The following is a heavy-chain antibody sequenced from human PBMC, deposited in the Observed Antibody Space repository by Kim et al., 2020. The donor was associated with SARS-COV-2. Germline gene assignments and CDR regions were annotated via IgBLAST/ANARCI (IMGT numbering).Heavy chain of an antibody. CDR1: GFTFNIYG. Sequence: GGSLRLSCAASGFTFNIYGMHWVRQAPGKGLEWLTVISYDGLNRVYADSVKGRFTVSRDNSRNTMFLQMNSLRAEDTALDYCAKDLSYCNGGSCYSAQGSALWGQGTLVTVSS. CDR3: AKDLSYCNGGSCYSAQGSAL. D-gene: IGHD2-15*01. CDR2: ISYDGLNR. V-gene: IGHV3-30*18. J-gene: IGHJ4*02.